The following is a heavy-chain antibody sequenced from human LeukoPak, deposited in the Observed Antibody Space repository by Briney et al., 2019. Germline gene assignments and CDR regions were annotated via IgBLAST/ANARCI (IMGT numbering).Heavy chain of an antibody. Sequence: SETLSLTCSVSGDSVSRSDSYWDWIRQPPWKGLEWIGTIYYSGRTYYSPSLKSRVTMSVDPSNNQFSLTLRPVTAADTAVYYCARRRYYDGSGYLEWGQGTLLSVSS. V-gene: IGHV4-39*01. CDR2: IYYSGRT. CDR3: ARRRYYDGSGYLE. D-gene: IGHD3-22*01. CDR1: GDSVSRSDSY. J-gene: IGHJ1*01.